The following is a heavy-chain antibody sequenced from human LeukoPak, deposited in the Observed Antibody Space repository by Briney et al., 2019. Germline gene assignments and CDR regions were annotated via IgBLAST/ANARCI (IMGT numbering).Heavy chain of an antibody. J-gene: IGHJ3*02. CDR2: IHYTGST. CDR3: ARDGGDYDAFDI. D-gene: IGHD4-17*01. CDR1: GGSISSYY. Sequence: SETLSLTCTVSGGSISSYYWSWIRQPPRKGLEWIGYIHYTGSTNYNPSLKSRVTISVDTSKNQFSLRLSSVTAADTAVYYCARDGGDYDAFDIWGQGTMVTVSS. V-gene: IGHV4-59*01.